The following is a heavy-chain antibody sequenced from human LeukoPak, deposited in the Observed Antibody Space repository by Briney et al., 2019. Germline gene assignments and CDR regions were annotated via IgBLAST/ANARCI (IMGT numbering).Heavy chain of an antibody. V-gene: IGHV3-30*18. CDR1: GFTFSSYG. CDR3: AKDGYSSSWFDY. CDR2: ISYDGSNK. D-gene: IGHD6-13*01. J-gene: IGHJ4*02. Sequence: PAGGSLRLSCAASGFTFSSYGMPWARQAPGKGLEWVAVISYDGSNKYYADSVKGRFTISRDNSKNTLYLQMNSLRAEDTAVYYCAKDGYSSSWFDYWGQGTLVTVSS.